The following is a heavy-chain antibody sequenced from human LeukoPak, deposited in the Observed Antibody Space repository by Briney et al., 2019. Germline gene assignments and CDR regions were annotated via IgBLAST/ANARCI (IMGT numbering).Heavy chain of an antibody. Sequence: GGSLRLSCAASGFTFSSYSMNWLHQAPGKGLEWVSSISSSSSYIYYADSVKGRFTISRDNAKNSLYLQMNSLRADDTAVYYCAREGDIVVVPADLDYWGQGTLVTVSS. CDR2: ISSSSSYI. CDR3: AREGDIVVVPADLDY. CDR1: GFTFSSYS. D-gene: IGHD2-2*01. J-gene: IGHJ4*02. V-gene: IGHV3-21*01.